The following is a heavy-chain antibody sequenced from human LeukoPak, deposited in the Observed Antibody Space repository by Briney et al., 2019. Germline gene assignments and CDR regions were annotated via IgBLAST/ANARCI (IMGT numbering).Heavy chain of an antibody. D-gene: IGHD3-10*02. V-gene: IGHV3-48*01. CDR1: GFTFSGYS. Sequence: GGSLRLSCAASGFTFSGYSMNWVRQAPGKGLEWVSYINSVSGTIYYGDSVKGRFTISRDNAKNSLYLQMNSLRAEDTAVYYCAELGITMIGGVWGKGTTVTISS. J-gene: IGHJ6*04. CDR3: AELGITMIGGV. CDR2: INSVSGTI.